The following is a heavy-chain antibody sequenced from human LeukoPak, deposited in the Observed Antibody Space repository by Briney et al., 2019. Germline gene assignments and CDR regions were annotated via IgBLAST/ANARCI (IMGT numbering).Heavy chain of an antibody. D-gene: IGHD1-26*01. CDR1: GFTFSGFA. CDR2: ISGGGGAT. V-gene: IGHV3-23*01. Sequence: GGSLRLSCAASGFTFSGFAMSWVRQAPGKGLEWVSAISGGGGATYYADSVNGRFTVSRDHSRTTVYLQMNSLRADDTAVYYCARDSYSGATYQYYFDYWGQGTLVTVSS. J-gene: IGHJ4*02. CDR3: ARDSYSGATYQYYFDY.